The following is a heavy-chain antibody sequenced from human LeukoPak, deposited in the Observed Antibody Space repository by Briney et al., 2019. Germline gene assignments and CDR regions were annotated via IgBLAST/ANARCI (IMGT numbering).Heavy chain of an antibody. V-gene: IGHV3-11*01. CDR3: AREAFYDSSGYQPHPNWFDP. CDR1: GFTFSDYY. Sequence: GGSLRLSCAASGFTFSDYYMSWIRQAPGKGLEWVSYISSSGSTIYYADSVKGRFTISRDNAKNSLYLQMNSLRAEDTAVYYCAREAFYDSSGYQPHPNWFDPWGQGTLVTVSP. D-gene: IGHD3-22*01. J-gene: IGHJ5*02. CDR2: ISSSGSTI.